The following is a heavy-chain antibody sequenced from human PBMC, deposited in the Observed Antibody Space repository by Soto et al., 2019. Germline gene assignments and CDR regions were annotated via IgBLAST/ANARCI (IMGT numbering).Heavy chain of an antibody. CDR3: ARLTGITIFEFDP. D-gene: IGHD3-3*01. Sequence: GGSLRLSCAASGFTFSSYWMSWVRQAPGKGLEWVANIKQDGSEKYYVDSVKGRFTISRDNAKNSQYLQMNSLRAEDTAVYYCARLTGITIFEFDPWGQGTLVTVSS. J-gene: IGHJ5*02. CDR2: IKQDGSEK. V-gene: IGHV3-7*01. CDR1: GFTFSSYW.